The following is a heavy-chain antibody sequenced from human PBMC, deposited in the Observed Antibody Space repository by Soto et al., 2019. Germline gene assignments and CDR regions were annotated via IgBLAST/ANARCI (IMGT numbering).Heavy chain of an antibody. V-gene: IGHV3-23*01. CDR3: AKDTLFGESGDY. D-gene: IGHD3-10*02. Sequence: EVRLLESGGGLVQPGGSLRLSCAASGFTFSSYAMSWVRQAPGKGLEWVSVISGSGGGTYYADSVKARFTISRDNSKNALHLQMHGLRAQDTAVYHCAKDTLFGESGDYWGHGTLVTASS. CDR1: GFTFSSYA. J-gene: IGHJ4*01. CDR2: ISGSGGGT.